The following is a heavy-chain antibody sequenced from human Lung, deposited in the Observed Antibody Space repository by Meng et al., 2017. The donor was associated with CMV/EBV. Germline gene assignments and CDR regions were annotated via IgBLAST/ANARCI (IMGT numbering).Heavy chain of an antibody. CDR1: GGSFSGYY. CDR3: ARPGIAAAGISKYYFDY. V-gene: IGHV4-34*01. J-gene: IGHJ4*02. D-gene: IGHD6-13*01. Sequence: HVQLPESGPGLVKPSETLSFTCTVHGGSFSGYYWSWIRQPPGKGLEWIGEINHSGSTNYNPSLKSRVTISVDTSKNQFSLKLSSVTAADTAVYYCARPGIAAAGISKYYFDYWGQGTLVTVSS. CDR2: INHSGST.